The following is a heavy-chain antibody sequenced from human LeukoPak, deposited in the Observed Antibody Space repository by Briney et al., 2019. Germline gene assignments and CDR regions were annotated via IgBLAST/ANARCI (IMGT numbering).Heavy chain of an antibody. CDR1: GGTFSSYA. V-gene: IGHV1-69*04. D-gene: IGHD6-6*01. J-gene: IGHJ4*02. CDR3: ARGRADSSSSFVDY. CDR2: IIPILGIA. Sequence: SVKVSCKASGGTFSSYAISWVRQAPGQGLEWMGRIIPILGIANYTQKFQGRVTITADKSTSTAYMELSSLRSEDTAVYYCARGRADSSSSFVDYWGQGTLVTVSS.